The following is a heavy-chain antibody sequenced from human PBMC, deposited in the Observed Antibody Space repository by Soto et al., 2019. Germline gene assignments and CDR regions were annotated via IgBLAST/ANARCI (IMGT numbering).Heavy chain of an antibody. V-gene: IGHV3-64*01. Sequence: EVQLAESGGGLAQPGGSLRLSCAASGFTLSGYAMDWVRQAPGKGLEYVSGISSNGVGTYYANSVQGRFTISRDNSKNSVYLQMGSLRPEDMAVYYCARRARPDFYYMDVWGKGTTVTVS. D-gene: IGHD6-6*01. CDR1: GFTLSGYA. CDR2: ISSNGVGT. J-gene: IGHJ6*03. CDR3: ARRARPDFYYMDV.